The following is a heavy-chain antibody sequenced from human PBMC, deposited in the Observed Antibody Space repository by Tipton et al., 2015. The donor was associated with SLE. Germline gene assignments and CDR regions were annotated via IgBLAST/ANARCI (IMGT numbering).Heavy chain of an antibody. Sequence: GLVKPSETLSLTCTVSGGSISGYFWSWIRQPPGKGLEWIGYIYYDGRTSYNPSLRSRVTISVDTSKNQFSLQLTSVTAADTAVYYCARAEMTTEGSVFYYYVDVWGKGTTVTVSS. CDR3: ARAEMTTEGSVFYYYVDV. J-gene: IGHJ6*03. CDR1: GGSISGYF. V-gene: IGHV4-59*01. CDR2: IYYDGRT. D-gene: IGHD5-24*01.